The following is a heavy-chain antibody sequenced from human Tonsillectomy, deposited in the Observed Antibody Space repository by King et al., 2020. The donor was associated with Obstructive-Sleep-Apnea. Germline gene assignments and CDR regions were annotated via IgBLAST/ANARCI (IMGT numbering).Heavy chain of an antibody. V-gene: IGHV4-39*07. CDR3: ARERVVGDTGGAFDI. CDR2: IYYSGST. J-gene: IGHJ3*02. CDR1: GGSISSSSYY. D-gene: IGHD1-26*01. Sequence: QLQESGPGLVKPSETLSLTCTVSGGSISSSSYYWGWIRQPPGKGLEWIGSIYYSGSTYYNPSLKSRVTISVDTSKNQFSLKLSSVTAADTAVYYCARERVVGDTGGAFDIWGQGTMVTVSS.